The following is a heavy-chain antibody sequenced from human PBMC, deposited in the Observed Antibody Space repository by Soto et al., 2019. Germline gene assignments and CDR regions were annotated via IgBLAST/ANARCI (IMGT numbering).Heavy chain of an antibody. CDR2: INAGNGNT. D-gene: IGHD2-2*01. CDR3: ARLRVPAAMQEVSTSNWFDP. V-gene: IGHV1-3*05. Sequence: QVQLVQSGAEEKKPGASVKVSCKASGYTFTSYAMHWVRQAPGQRLEWMGWINAGNGNTKYSQKFQGRVTITRDTSASTAYMELSSLRSEDTAVYYCARLRVPAAMQEVSTSNWFDPWGQGTLVTVSS. CDR1: GYTFTSYA. J-gene: IGHJ5*02.